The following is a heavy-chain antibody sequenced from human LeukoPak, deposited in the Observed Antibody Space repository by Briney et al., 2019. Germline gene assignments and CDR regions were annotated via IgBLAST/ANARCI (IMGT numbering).Heavy chain of an antibody. CDR3: TKERPEEYYGSGSYFDF. Sequence: PGRSLRLSCAASGFTFRSFVMHWVRQAPGKGLEWVAAISYEDGTNKYYADSVKGRFTISRDNSKNKLFLQMNSLRAEDTAVYFCTKERPEEYYGSGSYFDFWGQGTLVSVSS. CDR1: GFTFRSFV. D-gene: IGHD3-10*01. V-gene: IGHV3-30*18. CDR2: ISYEDGTNK. J-gene: IGHJ4*02.